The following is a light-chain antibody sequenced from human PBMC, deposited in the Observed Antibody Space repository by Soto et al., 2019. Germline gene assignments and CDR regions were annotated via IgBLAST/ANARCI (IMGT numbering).Light chain of an antibody. CDR1: QSVSRW. V-gene: IGKV1-5*01. CDR3: QQYSSYSLPT. CDR2: DAS. Sequence: DIQMTQSPSILSASVGDSVTITCRASQSVSRWLAWYQQKPGKAPKLLIYDASSLNSGVPSSFSGSQSGTEFTLTITSLLPDDFATYFCQQYSSYSLPTFGGGTKVDI. J-gene: IGKJ4*01.